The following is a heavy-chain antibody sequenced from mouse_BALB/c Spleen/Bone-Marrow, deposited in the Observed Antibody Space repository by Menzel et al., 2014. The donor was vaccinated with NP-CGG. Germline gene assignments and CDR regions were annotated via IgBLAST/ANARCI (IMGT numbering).Heavy chain of an antibody. CDR2: ICSGGST. CDR1: GFSFTSYG. J-gene: IGHJ4*01. CDR3: ARGSYYEGAMDY. D-gene: IGHD1-1*01. V-gene: IGHV2-9*02. Sequence: VQLVESGPGLVSPSQRLSIPCTVSGFSFTSYGVHWVRQPPGKVLEWLGVICSGGSTNYNSALMSRLSISKDNSKSQVFLKMNSLQTDDTAMYYCARGSYYEGAMDYWGQGTSVTVSS.